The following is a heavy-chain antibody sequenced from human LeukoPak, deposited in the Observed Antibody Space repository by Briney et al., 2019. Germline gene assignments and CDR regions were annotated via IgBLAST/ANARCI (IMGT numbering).Heavy chain of an antibody. D-gene: IGHD3-9*01. CDR1: GFTFSSYV. Sequence: WGSLRLSCAVSGFTFSSYVMSWVRQAPGKGLEWVSAISGSGGSTYYADSVKGRFTISRDNSKHTPFHQMYSLRGEDTVVYYCARGTSTAYFQLYFASGGQGTLLTVST. V-gene: IGHV3-23*01. J-gene: IGHJ4*02. CDR3: ARGTSTAYFQLYFAS. CDR2: ISGSGGST.